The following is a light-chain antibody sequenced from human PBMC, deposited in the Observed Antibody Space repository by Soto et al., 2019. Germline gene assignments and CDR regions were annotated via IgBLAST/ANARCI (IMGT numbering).Light chain of an antibody. CDR3: QERGKWPPKYP. J-gene: IGKJ2*01. CDR1: QRVSSY. CDR2: DAS. Sequence: DILLTQSPATLSLSPGERATLSCRASQRVSSYVAWYQQKPGQAPRLLIYDASNRATGIPARFSGSGYGTDFTLTISSLEPEEFAVYYCQERGKWPPKYPFGQGPKLELK. V-gene: IGKV3-11*01.